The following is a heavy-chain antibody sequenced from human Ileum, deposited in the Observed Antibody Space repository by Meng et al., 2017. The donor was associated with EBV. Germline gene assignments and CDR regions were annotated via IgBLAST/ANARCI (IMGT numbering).Heavy chain of an antibody. Sequence: QVQLQESGPGLVTPSQTLSPTCTVSDDFISSGGYYWSWVRQSPGRGLEWIGYIYKSGSTYYNPSLKSRVTISVDPSKKQFSLKVTSVTAADTAVYYCGGVYYYDSSGLRSKNFFDSWGQGILVTVSS. J-gene: IGHJ4*02. CDR1: DDFISSGGYY. D-gene: IGHD3-22*01. CDR2: IYKSGST. V-gene: IGHV4-30-4*01. CDR3: GGVYYYDSSGLRSKNFFDS.